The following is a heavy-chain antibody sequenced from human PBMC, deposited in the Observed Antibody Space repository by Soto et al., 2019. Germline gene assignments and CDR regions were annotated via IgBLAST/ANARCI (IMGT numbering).Heavy chain of an antibody. CDR1: GGTFSSYA. J-gene: IGHJ4*02. CDR2: IIPIFGTA. CDR3: ARESGYCSGGSCYFLPGIDY. D-gene: IGHD2-15*01. Sequence: QVQLVQSGAEVKKPGSSVKVSCKASGGTFSSYAISWVRQAPGQGLEWMGGIIPIFGTANYAQKFQGRVTITADESTSTAYMALSSLRSEDTAVYYCARESGYCSGGSCYFLPGIDYWGQGTLVTVSS. V-gene: IGHV1-69*12.